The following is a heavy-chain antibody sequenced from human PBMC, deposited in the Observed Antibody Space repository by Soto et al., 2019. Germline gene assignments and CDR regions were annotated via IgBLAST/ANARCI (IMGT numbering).Heavy chain of an antibody. CDR3: ARENLVDILTGNWFDP. CDR1: GGSISSYY. D-gene: IGHD3-9*01. CDR2: IYYSGST. J-gene: IGHJ5*02. V-gene: IGHV4-59*01. Sequence: SETLSLTCTVSGGSISSYYWSWIRQPPGKGLEWIGYIYYSGSTNYNPSLKSRVTISVDTSKNQFSLKLSSVTAADTAVYYCARENLVDILTGNWFDPWGQGTLVTVSS.